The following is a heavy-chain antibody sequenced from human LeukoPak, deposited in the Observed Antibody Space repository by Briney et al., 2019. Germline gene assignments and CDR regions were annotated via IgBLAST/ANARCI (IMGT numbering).Heavy chain of an antibody. J-gene: IGHJ3*02. CDR3: AKDLDVVVPAAILDAFDI. V-gene: IGHV3-23*01. D-gene: IGHD2-2*02. CDR1: GFTFSSYA. Sequence: GGYLRLSCAASGFTFSSYAMSWVRQAPGKGLEWVSAISGSGGSTYYADSVKGRFTISRDNSKNTLYLQMNSLRAEDTAVYYCAKDLDVVVPAAILDAFDIWGQGTMVTVSS. CDR2: ISGSGGST.